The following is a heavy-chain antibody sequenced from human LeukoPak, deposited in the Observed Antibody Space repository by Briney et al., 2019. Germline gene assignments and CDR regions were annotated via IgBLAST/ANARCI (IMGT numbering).Heavy chain of an antibody. V-gene: IGHV4-38-2*02. D-gene: IGHD3-3*01. CDR2: IYHSGST. CDR3: AITQGFYDFWSGYYGY. Sequence: SQTLSLTCTVSGYSISSGYYWGWIRQPPGKGLEWIGSIYHSGSTYYNPSLKSRVTISVDTSKNQFSLKLSSVTAADTAVYYCAITQGFYDFWSGYYGYWGQGTLVTVSS. J-gene: IGHJ4*02. CDR1: GYSISSGYY.